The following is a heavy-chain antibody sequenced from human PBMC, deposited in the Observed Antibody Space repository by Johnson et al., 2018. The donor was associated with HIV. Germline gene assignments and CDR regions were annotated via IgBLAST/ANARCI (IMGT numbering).Heavy chain of an antibody. J-gene: IGHJ3*01. CDR2: INWNGGST. Sequence: MHLVESGGGVVRPGGSLRLSCAASGFTFNDYGMSWVRQAPGKGLEWVSGINWNGGSTGYADSVKGRFTISRDNAKKSLYLQMNSLRDEDTAVYYCARAPHDAFDVWGQGTMVTVSS. CDR1: GFTFNDYG. V-gene: IGHV3-20*04. CDR3: ARAPHDAFDV.